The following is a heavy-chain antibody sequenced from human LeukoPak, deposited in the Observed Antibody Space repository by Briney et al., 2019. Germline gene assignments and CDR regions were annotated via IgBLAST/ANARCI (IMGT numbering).Heavy chain of an antibody. CDR1: GFRFSTYS. V-gene: IGHV3-15*07. D-gene: IGHD2-21*01. CDR3: ITPLPYSAQ. Sequence: GGSLRLSCAASGFRFSTYSMNWVRQAPGKGLEWVGRIKPKTDGETTEYAAPVKDRFSISRDDSKSMMYLQMNSLKTEDTAVYYCITPLPYSAQGGQGTLVTVSS. CDR2: IKPKTDGETT. J-gene: IGHJ4*02.